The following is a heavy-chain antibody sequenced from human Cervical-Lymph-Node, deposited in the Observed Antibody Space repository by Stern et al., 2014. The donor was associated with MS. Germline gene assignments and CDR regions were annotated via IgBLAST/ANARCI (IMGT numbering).Heavy chain of an antibody. J-gene: IGHJ3*02. D-gene: IGHD2-8*02. V-gene: IGHV3-21*01. CDR2: ISSSSVYI. CDR3: ARALLGIDAYDI. CDR1: GFSLSTYS. Sequence: MQLVESGGGLVKPGGSLRLSCAASGFSLSTYSMNWVRQAPGQGLEWVSSISSSSVYIHYADSVRGRLTISRDNAKNSLYLQMNNLRDEDTAVYYCARALLGIDAYDIWGQGTMVTVSS.